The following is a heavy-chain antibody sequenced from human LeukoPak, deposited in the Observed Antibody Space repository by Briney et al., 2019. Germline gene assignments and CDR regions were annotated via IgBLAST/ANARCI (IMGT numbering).Heavy chain of an antibody. V-gene: IGHV3-21*01. CDR2: ISSSSSYI. CDR3: ARDLYGDYANWFDP. J-gene: IGHJ5*02. Sequence: GGSLRLSCAASGFTFSSYAMSWVRQAPGKGLEWVSSISSSSSYIYYADSVKGRFTISRDNAKNSLYLQMNSLRAEDTAVYYCARDLYGDYANWFDPWGQGTLVTVSS. CDR1: GFTFSSYA. D-gene: IGHD4-17*01.